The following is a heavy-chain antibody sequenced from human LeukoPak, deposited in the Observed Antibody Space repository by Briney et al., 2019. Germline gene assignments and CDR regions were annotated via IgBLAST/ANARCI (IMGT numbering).Heavy chain of an antibody. CDR1: GLTFSSYW. CDR3: ARDSVNSFDY. V-gene: IGHV3-7*01. CDR2: IKQDGSEK. J-gene: IGHJ4*02. Sequence: GGSLRLSCAASGLTFSSYWMSWVRQAPGKGLEWVANIKQDGSEKYYVDSVKGRVTISRDNAKNSLYLQMNSLRAEDTAVYYYARDSVNSFDYWGQGTLVTVSS.